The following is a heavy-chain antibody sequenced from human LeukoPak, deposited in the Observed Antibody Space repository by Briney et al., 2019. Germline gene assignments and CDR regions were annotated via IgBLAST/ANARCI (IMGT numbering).Heavy chain of an antibody. CDR2: ISDSGGST. V-gene: IGHV3-23*01. D-gene: IGHD1-26*01. CDR1: GFTFSSYA. Sequence: GGSLRLSCAASGFTFSSYAMSWVRQAPGKGREWVSSISDSGGSTYYADSVKGRFTISRDNSKNTLYLQMNSLRAEDTAVYYCAKAGPVGTATFDYWGQGTLVTVSS. CDR3: AKAGPVGTATFDY. J-gene: IGHJ4*02.